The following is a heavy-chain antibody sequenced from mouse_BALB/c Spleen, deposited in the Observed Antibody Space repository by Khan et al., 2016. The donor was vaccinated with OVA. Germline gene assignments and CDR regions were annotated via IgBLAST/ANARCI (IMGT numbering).Heavy chain of an antibody. CDR3: TRSGYGTFAY. V-gene: IGHV1S81*02. CDR1: GYTFTSYY. CDR2: INPSDDAT. D-gene: IGHD2-1*01. J-gene: IGHJ3*01. Sequence: QIQLVQSGAELVKPGASVKLSCKASGYTFTSYYMYWVKQRPGQGLEWIGEINPSDDATNFNEKFKSKATLTVDKSSSTAYMQLSSLTSEDSAVYYNTRSGYGTFAYWGQGTLVTVSA.